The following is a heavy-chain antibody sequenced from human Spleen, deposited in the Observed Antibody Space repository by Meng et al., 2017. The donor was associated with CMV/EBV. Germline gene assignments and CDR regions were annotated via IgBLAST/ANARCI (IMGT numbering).Heavy chain of an antibody. D-gene: IGHD3-10*01. J-gene: IGHJ6*02. V-gene: IGHV4-34*01. CDR2: INRSGSA. CDR3: ARGSYYGSGTYFSYYYGLDI. CDR1: GRSFSGSY. Sequence: GSLRLSCAVSGRSFSGSYWTWVRQPRGKGLEWIGEINRSGSANYNPSLKSRVTISEDMSKNEFSLTLSSVTAADTAVYYCARGSYYGSGTYFSYYYGLDIWGQGTTVTVSS.